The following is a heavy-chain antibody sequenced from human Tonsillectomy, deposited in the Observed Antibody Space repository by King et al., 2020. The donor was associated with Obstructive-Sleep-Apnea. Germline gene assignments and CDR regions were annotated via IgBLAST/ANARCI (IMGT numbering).Heavy chain of an antibody. CDR3: ASTALLTGYLYYFDY. CDR1: GASIRGHY. V-gene: IGHV4-59*11. Sequence: QLQESGPGLVKPSETLSLTCTVSGASIRGHYWSWIRQPPGKGLGWIGYLYYTGSTKYQPSLKSRVTLSVEPSNSQLSLTLSSVTAADTAVYYCASTALLTGYLYYFDYWGQGTLVTVSS. D-gene: IGHD3-9*01. J-gene: IGHJ4*02. CDR2: LYYTGST.